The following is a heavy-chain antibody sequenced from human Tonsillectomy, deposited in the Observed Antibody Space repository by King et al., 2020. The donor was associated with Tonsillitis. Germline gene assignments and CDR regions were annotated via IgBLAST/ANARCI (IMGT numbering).Heavy chain of an antibody. J-gene: IGHJ6*02. V-gene: IGHV3-21*01. Sequence: VQLVESGGGLVKPGGSLRLSCAASGFTFSSYNMNWVRQAPGKGLEWVSSISTGSSYIYYPDSVKGRFTISRDNAKNSLYLQMNSLRAEDTAVYFCARDWGYCSGGSCYYYYGMAVWGQGTTVTVSS. CDR1: GFTFSSYN. D-gene: IGHD2-15*01. CDR2: ISTGSSYI. CDR3: ARDWGYCSGGSCYYYYGMAV.